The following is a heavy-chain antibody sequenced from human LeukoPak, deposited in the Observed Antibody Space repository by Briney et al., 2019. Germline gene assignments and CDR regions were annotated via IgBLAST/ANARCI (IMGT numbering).Heavy chain of an antibody. Sequence: PGGSLRLSCAASGFTFSTYGMHWVRQAPGKGLEWMTVIWSNGVNKYYADSVKGRFTIPRDNSKNTLSLQMNSLRAEDTAVYYCAKDYSLLLDILTGIIDYWGQGTLVTVSS. D-gene: IGHD3-9*01. CDR3: AKDYSLLLDILTGIIDY. CDR1: GFTFSTYG. CDR2: IWSNGVNK. J-gene: IGHJ4*02. V-gene: IGHV3-33*06.